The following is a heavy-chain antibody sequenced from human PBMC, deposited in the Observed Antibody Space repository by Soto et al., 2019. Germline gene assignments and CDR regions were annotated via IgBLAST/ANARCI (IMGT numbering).Heavy chain of an antibody. CDR1: GYTFTGYY. V-gene: IGHV1-2*02. CDR2: CNPHSGGT. CDR3: AGTSCISTACPTTY. D-gene: IGHD2-2*01. Sequence: QVQLVQSGAEVKKPGASVTVSCKTSGYTFTGYYFYWVRQAPGQGLGWMGWCNPHSGGTASTQKSQGGVTITTDTSISPAYMELSRLRSDDSAVYYCAGTSCISTACPTTYWGQGTLVNVSS. J-gene: IGHJ4*02.